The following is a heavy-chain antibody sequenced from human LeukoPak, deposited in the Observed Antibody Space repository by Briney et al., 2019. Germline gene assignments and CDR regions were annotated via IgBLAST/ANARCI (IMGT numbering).Heavy chain of an antibody. CDR1: GFTFSSYS. J-gene: IGHJ4*02. D-gene: IGHD3-10*01. CDR2: IRGSSSTI. V-gene: IGHV3-48*01. CDR3: AREGRRGY. Sequence: GGSLRLSCAASGFTFSSYSMNWVRQAPGEGLEWVSYIRGSSSTIYYADSVKGRFTISRDNAKNSLYLQMNSLRAEDTALYYCAREGRRGYWGQGTLVTVSS.